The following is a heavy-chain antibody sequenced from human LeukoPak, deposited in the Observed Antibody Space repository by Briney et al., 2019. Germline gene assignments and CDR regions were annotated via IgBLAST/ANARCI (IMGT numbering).Heavy chain of an antibody. V-gene: IGHV1-69*06. CDR3: ARGPDSSSVWFDP. Sequence: SVKVSCKASGGTFSSYAIGWVRQAPGQGLEWRGGIIPIFGTANYAQKFQGRVTITADKSTSTAYMELSSLRSEDTAVYYCARGPDSSSVWFDPWGQGTLVTVSS. CDR2: IIPIFGTA. CDR1: GGTFSSYA. J-gene: IGHJ5*02. D-gene: IGHD6-6*01.